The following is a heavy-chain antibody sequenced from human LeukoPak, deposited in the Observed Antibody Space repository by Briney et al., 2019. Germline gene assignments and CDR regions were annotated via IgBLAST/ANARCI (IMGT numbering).Heavy chain of an antibody. CDR2: INHSGST. CDR3: ARWHYYGSGSYYKHAFDI. V-gene: IGHV4-34*01. D-gene: IGHD3-10*01. Sequence: SETLSLTCAVYGGSFSGYYWSWIRQPPEKGLEWIGEINHSGSTNYNPSLKSRVTISVDTSKNQFSLKLSSVTAADTAVYYCARWHYYGSGSYYKHAFDIWGQGTMVTVSS. J-gene: IGHJ3*02. CDR1: GGSFSGYY.